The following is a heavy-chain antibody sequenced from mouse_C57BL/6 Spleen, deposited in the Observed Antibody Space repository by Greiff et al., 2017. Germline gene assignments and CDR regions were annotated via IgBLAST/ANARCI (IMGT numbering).Heavy chain of an antibody. CDR2: ISDGGSYT. D-gene: IGHD3-2*02. V-gene: IGHV5-4*01. CDR3: ARGSSGDEGVYFAMDN. J-gene: IGHJ4*01. Sequence: EVQRVASGGGLVKPGGSLKLSCAASGFTFSSYAMSWVRQTPEKRLEWVATISDGGSYTYYPDNVKGRFTISRDKAKNNLYLQMSHLKSKDTAIYYCARGSSGDEGVYFAMDNWGKGTSVTV. CDR1: GFTFSSYA.